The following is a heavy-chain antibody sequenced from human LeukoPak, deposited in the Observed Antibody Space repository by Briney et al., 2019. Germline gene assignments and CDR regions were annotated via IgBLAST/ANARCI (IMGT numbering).Heavy chain of an antibody. Sequence: GKSLRLSCAASGFTFSAYGSHWVRQAPGKGLEWVSVISYDGSDTYYADSVKGRFSISRDNSKNILYLQMNSLRVEDTAVYYCAKDHGYRVNMVRGVTPYHYGVNVWGLGTTVIVSS. J-gene: IGHJ6*02. V-gene: IGHV3-30*18. D-gene: IGHD3-10*01. CDR2: ISYDGSDT. CDR3: AKDHGYRVNMVRGVTPYHYGVNV. CDR1: GFTFSAYG.